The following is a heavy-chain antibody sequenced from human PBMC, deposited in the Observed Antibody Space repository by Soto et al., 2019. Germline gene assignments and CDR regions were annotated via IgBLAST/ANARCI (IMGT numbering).Heavy chain of an antibody. CDR2: ISGSGGST. Sequence: PGGSLRLSCAASGFTFSSYAMSWVRQAPGKGLEWVSAISGSGGSTYYADSVKGRFTISRDNSKNTLYLQMNSLRAEDTAVYYCAKDSTIGWLQGFYYFDYWGQGTLVTVSS. CDR1: GFTFSSYA. V-gene: IGHV3-23*01. CDR3: AKDSTIGWLQGFYYFDY. J-gene: IGHJ4*02. D-gene: IGHD6-19*01.